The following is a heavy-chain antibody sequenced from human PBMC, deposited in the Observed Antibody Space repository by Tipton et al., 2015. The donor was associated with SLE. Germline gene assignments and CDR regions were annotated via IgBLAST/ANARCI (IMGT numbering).Heavy chain of an antibody. CDR3: ARDVLNLFHP. CDR1: GGSFSGYY. V-gene: IGHV4-34*09. Sequence: TLSLTCAVYGGSFSGYYCSYIRQPPGKWLELIGRIYTRGSTNYNPSLNSRVTISVDTCKNQFSLKLSSVTAADTAVYYCARDVLNLFHPWGQGTLVTVSS. CDR2: IYTRGST. J-gene: IGHJ5*02. D-gene: IGHD3-10*01.